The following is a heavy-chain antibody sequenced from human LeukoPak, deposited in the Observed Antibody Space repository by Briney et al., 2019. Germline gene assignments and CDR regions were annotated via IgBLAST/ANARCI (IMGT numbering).Heavy chain of an antibody. D-gene: IGHD2-15*01. CDR2: INPNSGGT. CDR3: AREGCSGGSCYLGHNWFDP. CDR1: GGIFSSYA. V-gene: IGHV1-2*02. Sequence: GASVKVSCKAPGGIFSSYAISWVRQAPGQGLEWMGWINPNSGGTNYAQKFQGRVTMTRDTSISTTYMELSRLRSDDTAVYYCAREGCSGGSCYLGHNWFDPWGQGTLVTVSS. J-gene: IGHJ5*02.